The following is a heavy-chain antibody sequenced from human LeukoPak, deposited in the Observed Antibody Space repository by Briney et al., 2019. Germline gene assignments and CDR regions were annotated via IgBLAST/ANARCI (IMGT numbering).Heavy chain of an antibody. CDR3: AREREGPYGYLDY. V-gene: IGHV4-4*07. Sequence: RSETLSLTCTVSGGSISSYYWSWIRQPAGKGLEWIGRIYISGSTNYKSSLKSRVTISVDTSKNQFSLKLSSVTAADTAVYYCAREREGPYGYLDYWGQGTLVTVSS. D-gene: IGHD4-17*01. CDR2: IYISGST. J-gene: IGHJ4*02. CDR1: GGSISSYY.